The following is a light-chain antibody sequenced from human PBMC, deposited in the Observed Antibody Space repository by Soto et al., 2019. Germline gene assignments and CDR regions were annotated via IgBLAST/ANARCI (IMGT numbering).Light chain of an antibody. CDR1: SSNIGTNT. Sequence: QSVLTQPPSASGTPGQRVTISCSGSSSNIGTNTVNWYQQLPGTPPKLLIYDNNHRPSGVPDRFSGSKSGTSASLAISGLQSEPEADYYCAAWDDSLNGWVFGGGTKLTVL. CDR2: DNN. CDR3: AAWDDSLNGWV. J-gene: IGLJ3*02. V-gene: IGLV1-44*01.